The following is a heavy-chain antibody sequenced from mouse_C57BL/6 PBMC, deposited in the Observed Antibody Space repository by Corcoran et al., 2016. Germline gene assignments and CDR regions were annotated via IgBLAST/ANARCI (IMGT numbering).Heavy chain of an antibody. J-gene: IGHJ2*01. D-gene: IGHD1-1*01. CDR1: GYTFTDYY. CDR2: INPNNGGT. Sequence: EVQLQQSGPELVKPGASVKISCKASGYTFTDYYMNWVKQSHGKSLEWIVDINPNNGGTSYNQKFKGKATLTVDKSSSTAYMELRSLTSEDSAVYYCARKHYGSGYWGQGTTLTVSS. V-gene: IGHV1-26*01. CDR3: ARKHYGSGY.